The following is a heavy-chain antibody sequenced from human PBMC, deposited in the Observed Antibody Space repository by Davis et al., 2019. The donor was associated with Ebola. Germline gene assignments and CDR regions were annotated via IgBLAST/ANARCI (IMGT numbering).Heavy chain of an antibody. V-gene: IGHV4-59*12. CDR3: ARGDSYYDPSGYYAGPEAPDH. CDR1: GASISSYY. Sequence: SETLSLTCPISGASISSYYWNWIRQPPGKGLEWTGYMYYTGSTYYSPSLRSRVTISVDTSKNLFSLKLTSVTAADTAVYYCARGDSYYDPSGYYAGPEAPDHWGQGTLVSVSS. D-gene: IGHD3-22*01. J-gene: IGHJ4*02. CDR2: MYYTGST.